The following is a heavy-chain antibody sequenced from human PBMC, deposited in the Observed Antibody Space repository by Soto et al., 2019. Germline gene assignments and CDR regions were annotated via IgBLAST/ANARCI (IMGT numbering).Heavy chain of an antibody. CDR3: VLWPPYYFDY. Sequence: EVQLLEFGGGLFQPGGSRRPSCAASGSTFSSIAMTWVRQAPGKGLEWVSAFSGSGGSTYYADSVKGRFTISRDNSKNTLYLQMNSLRAEDTAVYYCVLWPPYYFDYWGQGTLVTVSS. V-gene: IGHV3-23*01. CDR1: GSTFSSIA. CDR2: FSGSGGST. J-gene: IGHJ4*02. D-gene: IGHD3-10*01.